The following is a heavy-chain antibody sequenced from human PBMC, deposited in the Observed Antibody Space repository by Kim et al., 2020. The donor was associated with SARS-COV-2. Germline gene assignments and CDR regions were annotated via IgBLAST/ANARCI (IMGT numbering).Heavy chain of an antibody. V-gene: IGHV3-23*01. D-gene: IGHD3-10*01. Sequence: GGSLRLSCAASGFTFSSYAMSWVRQAPGKGLEWVSAISGSGGSTYYADSVKGRFTISRDNSKNTLYLQMNSLRAEDTAVYYCAKDRGITMVQGVIKAANYYYYYGMDVWGQGTTVTVSS. CDR2: ISGSGGST. CDR1: GFTFSSYA. J-gene: IGHJ6*02. CDR3: AKDRGITMVQGVIKAANYYYYYGMDV.